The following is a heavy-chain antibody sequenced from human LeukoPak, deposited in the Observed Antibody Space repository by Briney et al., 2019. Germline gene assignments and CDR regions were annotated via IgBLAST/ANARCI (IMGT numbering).Heavy chain of an antibody. CDR3: ASGRPKQWLFYFDY. V-gene: IGHV4-59*08. J-gene: IGHJ4*02. Sequence: SETLSLTCTVSGGSISSYYWSWIRQPPGKGLEWIRYIYYSGSTNYNPSLKSRVTISVDTSKNQFSLKLSSVTAADTAVYYCASGRPKQWLFYFDYWGQGTLVTVSS. CDR1: GGSISSYY. CDR2: IYYSGST. D-gene: IGHD6-19*01.